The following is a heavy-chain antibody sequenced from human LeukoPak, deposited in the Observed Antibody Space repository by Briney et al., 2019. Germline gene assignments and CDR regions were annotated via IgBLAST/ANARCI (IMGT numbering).Heavy chain of an antibody. J-gene: IGHJ6*03. V-gene: IGHV3-74*01. CDR3: AKGDCSGGSCYYYYYMDV. D-gene: IGHD2-15*01. Sequence: PGGSLRLSCAASGFTFSSYWMHWVRQVPGKGLVWVSRINSDGSRNTYADSVKGRFTISRDNAKNTLYLQMNSLRVEDTAVYYCAKGDCSGGSCYYYYYMDVWGKGTTVTVSS. CDR1: GFTFSSYW. CDR2: INSDGSRN.